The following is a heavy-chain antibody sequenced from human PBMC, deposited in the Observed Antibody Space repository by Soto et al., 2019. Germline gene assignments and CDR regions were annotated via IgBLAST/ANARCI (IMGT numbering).Heavy chain of an antibody. J-gene: IGHJ4*02. V-gene: IGHV3-23*01. CDR3: ANATYSSGWRYYFDY. CDR1: GFTFSSFA. Sequence: EVQLLESGGGLVQPGGALRLPCVASGFTFSSFAMTWVRQAQGKGLEWVSAIRGSSSHTYYADSVKGRFTLSRYNSKTTLYLPMNSLRAEDTAVYYGANATYSSGWRYYFDYWGQGTLVTVS. D-gene: IGHD6-19*01. CDR2: IRGSSSHT.